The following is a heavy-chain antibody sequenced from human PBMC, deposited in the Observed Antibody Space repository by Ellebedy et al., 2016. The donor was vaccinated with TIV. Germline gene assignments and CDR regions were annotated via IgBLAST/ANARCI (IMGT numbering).Heavy chain of an antibody. CDR1: GFTFSSYA. Sequence: GGSLRLXXAPSGFTFSSYAMSWVRQAPGKGLEWVSAISTSGGSIFYADSVKGRFTISRDNSKNTLYLQMNSLRAEDTAVYYCTKVKEIYSTWVDDAFDIWGQGTMVTVSS. J-gene: IGHJ3*02. D-gene: IGHD6-13*01. CDR2: ISTSGGSI. V-gene: IGHV3-23*01. CDR3: TKVKEIYSTWVDDAFDI.